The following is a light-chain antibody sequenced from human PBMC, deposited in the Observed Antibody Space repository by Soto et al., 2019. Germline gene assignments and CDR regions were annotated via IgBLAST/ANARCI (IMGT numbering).Light chain of an antibody. J-gene: IGLJ1*01. CDR3: SSYTSTSTLV. Sequence: QSALTQPASVSGSPGQSITISCTGTSSDIGGYNYVSWFQQHPGKAPTLMIYDVSDRPSGVSTRFSGSKSGNTASLTISGLQAEDEADYYCSSYTSTSTLVFGTGTKLTVL. V-gene: IGLV2-14*03. CDR1: SSDIGGYNY. CDR2: DVS.